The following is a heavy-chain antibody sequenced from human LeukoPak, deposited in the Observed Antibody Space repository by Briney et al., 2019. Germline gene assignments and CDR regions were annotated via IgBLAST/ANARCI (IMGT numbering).Heavy chain of an antibody. Sequence: GGSLRLSCAASEFTFSEYAMHWVRQAPGKGLEWVAVISYDGRQKYYGDSVKGRFTISRDNPKNTLYLQMNSLRDDDTAVYYCARVFLERLTSGYFDNWGQGTLVTVSP. V-gene: IGHV3-30-3*01. CDR1: EFTFSEYA. D-gene: IGHD3-3*01. CDR2: ISYDGRQK. J-gene: IGHJ4*02. CDR3: ARVFLERLTSGYFDN.